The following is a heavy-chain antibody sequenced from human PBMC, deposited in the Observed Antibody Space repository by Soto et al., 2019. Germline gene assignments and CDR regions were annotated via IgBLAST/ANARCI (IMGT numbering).Heavy chain of an antibody. V-gene: IGHV4-59*01. D-gene: IGHD3-10*01. J-gene: IGHJ4*02. CDR2: IYYSGST. Sequence: SSETLSLTCTVSGGSISSYYWSWIRQPPGKGLEWIGYIYYSGSTNYNPSLKSRVTISVDTSKNQFSLKLSSVTAADTAAYYCARARTRDGRYYFDYWGQGTLVTVSS. CDR3: ARARTRDGRYYFDY. CDR1: GGSISSYY.